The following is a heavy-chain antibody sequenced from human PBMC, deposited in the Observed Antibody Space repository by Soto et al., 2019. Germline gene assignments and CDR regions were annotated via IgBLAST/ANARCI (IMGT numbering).Heavy chain of an antibody. D-gene: IGHD2-8*02. Sequence: DVQLVESGGGLIKPGGSLRLSCTASEFTFANAFMNWVRQAPGKGLEWIGRIRTKTYGEAVDYAAPVKGRFTISRDDSKDTMYLQMNSLKIEDTAVYHCTSCRGYCTGLVAYDIWGQGTMVTVSS. CDR3: TSCRGYCTGLVAYDI. V-gene: IGHV3-15*07. CDR1: EFTFANAF. CDR2: IRTKTYGEAV. J-gene: IGHJ3*02.